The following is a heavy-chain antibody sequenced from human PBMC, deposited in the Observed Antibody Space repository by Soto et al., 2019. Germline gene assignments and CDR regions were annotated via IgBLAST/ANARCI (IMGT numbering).Heavy chain of an antibody. J-gene: IGHJ4*02. Sequence: PSETLSLTCTVSGGSINSGGYSWTWIRQPPGKGLEWIGFIYHTGTTYYNPSLKSRVTISVDRSKNQFSLKLRSLRSDDTAVYYCARDLKMTTVTTMSRFDYWGQGTLVTVSS. V-gene: IGHV4-30-2*01. CDR3: ARDLKMTTVTTMSRFDY. CDR2: IYHTGTT. CDR1: GGSINSGGYS. D-gene: IGHD4-17*01.